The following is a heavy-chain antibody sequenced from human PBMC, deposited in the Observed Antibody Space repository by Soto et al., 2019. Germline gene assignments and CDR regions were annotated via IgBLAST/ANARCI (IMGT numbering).Heavy chain of an antibody. V-gene: IGHV3-23*01. J-gene: IGHJ5*01. Sequence: EVQLLESGGGVVRPGGSLRLACAASGFTFRNFVMSWVRQAPGKGLQWVSAIRATGGQTFYADSVKGRFTISRANSKNRWYLQIKSLRDEDTALYFCAQDRGWGVVSPSHDSWGQGTLVTVSS. CDR2: IRATGGQT. CDR1: GFTFRNFV. D-gene: IGHD2-21*01. CDR3: AQDRGWGVVSPSHDS.